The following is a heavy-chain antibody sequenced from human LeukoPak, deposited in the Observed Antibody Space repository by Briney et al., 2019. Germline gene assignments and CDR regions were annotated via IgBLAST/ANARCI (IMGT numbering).Heavy chain of an antibody. J-gene: IGHJ6*02. CDR1: GFTYKNYA. D-gene: IGHD2-2*02. CDR3: AKDLAYTDVPQRGMDV. Sequence: GGSLRLSCAASGFTYKNYAMSWVHQAPGKELEWVSGISGSGGNADYADSVKGRFTISRDNSKNTLYLQMNSLRAEDTAVYYCAKDLAYTDVPQRGMDVWGQGTTVTVSS. V-gene: IGHV3-23*01. CDR2: ISGSGGNA.